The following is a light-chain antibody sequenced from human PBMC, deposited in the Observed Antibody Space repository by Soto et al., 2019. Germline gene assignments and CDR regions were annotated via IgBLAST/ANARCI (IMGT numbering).Light chain of an antibody. V-gene: IGLV2-14*03. CDR2: YVD. CDR3: SSYTSSSTYV. CDR1: SRDVGAYDY. J-gene: IGLJ1*01. Sequence: QSALTQPASVSGSPGQSITISCTGTSRDVGAYDYVSWYLQYPGKAPQLLIYYVDHRPSGVSSRFSGSKSGNTASLTISGLQAEDEGDYYCSSYTSSSTYVFGTGTKVTVL.